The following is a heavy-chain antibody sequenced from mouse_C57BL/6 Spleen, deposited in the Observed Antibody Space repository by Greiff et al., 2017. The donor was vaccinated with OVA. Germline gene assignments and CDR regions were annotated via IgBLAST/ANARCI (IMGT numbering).Heavy chain of an antibody. V-gene: IGHV1-50*01. CDR1: GYTFTSYW. D-gene: IGHD1-2*01. Sequence: QVQLQQSDAELVKPGASVKISCKASGYTFTSYWMQWVKQRPGQGLEWIGEIDPSDSYTNYNQKFKGKATLTVDTSSSTAYMQLSSLTSEDSAVYYCARRATTADYWGQGTTLTVAS. J-gene: IGHJ2*01. CDR3: ARRATTADY. CDR2: IDPSDSYT.